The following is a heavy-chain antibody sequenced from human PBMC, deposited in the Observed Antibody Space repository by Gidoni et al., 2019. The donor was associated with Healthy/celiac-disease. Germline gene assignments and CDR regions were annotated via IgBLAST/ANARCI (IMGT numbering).Heavy chain of an antibody. CDR2: MIPIFGTA. D-gene: IGHD2-15*01. CDR3: AREGMTTPHLFDY. J-gene: IGHJ4*02. V-gene: IGHV1-69*12. CDR1: GATFSSYA. Sequence: QVQRVQSAPELKQPGSSLQVSCQASGATFSSYASSWVRQAPGQGREWMGGMIPIFGTANYAQKFQGRVTITADEATSTAYMELSSLRSEDTAVYYCAREGMTTPHLFDYWGQGTLVTVSS.